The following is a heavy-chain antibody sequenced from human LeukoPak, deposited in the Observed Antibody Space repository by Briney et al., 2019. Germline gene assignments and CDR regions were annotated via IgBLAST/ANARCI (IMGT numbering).Heavy chain of an antibody. CDR1: GGSFSGYY. CDR3: ARGATVDY. J-gene: IGHJ4*02. CDR2: INHSGST. V-gene: IGHV4-34*01. Sequence: SETLSLTCAVYGGSFSGYYWSWIRQPPGKGLEWIGEINHSGSTNYNPSLKSRVTISVDTSKNQFSLKLSSVTAADTAVYYCARGATVDYWGQGTLVTVSS. D-gene: IGHD1-14*01.